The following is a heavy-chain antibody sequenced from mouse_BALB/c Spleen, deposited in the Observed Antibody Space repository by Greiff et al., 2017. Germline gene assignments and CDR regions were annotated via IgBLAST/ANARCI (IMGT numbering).Heavy chain of an antibody. V-gene: IGHV5-12-2*01. CDR1: GFTFSSYT. CDR2: ISNGGGST. CDR3: ARHYGNAMDY. D-gene: IGHD2-1*01. J-gene: IGHJ4*01. Sequence: EVQGVESGGGLVQPGGSLKLSCAASGFTFSSYTMSWVRQTPEKRLEWVAYISNGGGSTYYPDTVKGRFTISRDNAKNTLYLQMSSLKSEDTAMYYCARHYGNAMDYWGQGNSVTVSS.